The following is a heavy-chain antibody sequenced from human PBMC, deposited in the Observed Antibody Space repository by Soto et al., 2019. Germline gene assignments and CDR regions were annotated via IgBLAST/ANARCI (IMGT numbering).Heavy chain of an antibody. CDR2: INWNGGST. CDR3: ARALEAGYYYGMDV. CDR1: GFTFYDYG. Sequence: EVQLVESGGGVVRPRGSLRLSCAASGFTFYDYGMSWVRQAPGKGLEWVSAINWNGGSTGYADSVKGRFTISRDNAKNSLYLQMNSLRVEDTALYYCARALEAGYYYGMDVWGQGTTVTVSS. V-gene: IGHV3-20*04. J-gene: IGHJ6*02. D-gene: IGHD3-3*01.